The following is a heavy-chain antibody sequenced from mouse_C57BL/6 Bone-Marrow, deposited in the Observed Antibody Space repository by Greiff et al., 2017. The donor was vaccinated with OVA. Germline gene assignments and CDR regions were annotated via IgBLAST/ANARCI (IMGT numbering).Heavy chain of an antibody. CDR3: TTSYYSNYEDWYFDV. D-gene: IGHD2-5*01. CDR1: GFNIKDDY. J-gene: IGHJ1*03. Sequence: EVQVVESGAELVRPGASVKLSCTASGFNIKDDYMHWVKQRPEQGLEWIGWIDPENGDTEYASKFQGKATITADTSSNTAYLQLSSLTSEDTAVYYCTTSYYSNYEDWYFDVWGTGTTVTVSS. V-gene: IGHV14-4*01. CDR2: IDPENGDT.